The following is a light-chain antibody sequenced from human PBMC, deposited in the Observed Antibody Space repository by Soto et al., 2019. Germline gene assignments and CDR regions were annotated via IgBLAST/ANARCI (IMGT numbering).Light chain of an antibody. CDR3: SSYTSSSTLDVV. CDR2: DVS. Sequence: QSVLTQPASVSGSPGQSITISCTGTSSDVGGYNYVSWYQQHPGKAPKLMIYDVSNRPSGVSNRFSGCKSGNTASLTISGLQAEDEADYYCSSYTSSSTLDVVFGGGTKLTVL. V-gene: IGLV2-14*01. J-gene: IGLJ2*01. CDR1: SSDVGGYNY.